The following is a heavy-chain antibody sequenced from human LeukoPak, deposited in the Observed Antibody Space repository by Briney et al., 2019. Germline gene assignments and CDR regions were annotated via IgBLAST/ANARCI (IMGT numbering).Heavy chain of an antibody. J-gene: IGHJ4*02. Sequence: GGSLRLSCEASGFTFTTYSMTWIRQAPGKGLEWVSYISSRVIIIDYADSVKGRFTISRDNAKNSLYLQMNSLRVEDTAVYYCARIGWFGEFVPYFDDWGQGTLVTVSS. V-gene: IGHV3-48*04. CDR1: GFTFTTYS. CDR3: ARIGWFGEFVPYFDD. CDR2: ISSRVIII. D-gene: IGHD3-10*01.